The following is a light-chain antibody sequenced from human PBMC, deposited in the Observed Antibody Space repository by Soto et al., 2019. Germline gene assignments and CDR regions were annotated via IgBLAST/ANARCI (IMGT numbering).Light chain of an antibody. CDR2: DVN. Sequence: QSALTQPRSVSGSPGQSVTISCTGTSSDVGGYNYVSWYQHHPGKAPKFMIYDVNQRPSGVPDRFSGSKSGNTASLTISGLQAEDEADYYCCSYAGSYTLVFGGGTKLTVL. CDR1: SSDVGGYNY. J-gene: IGLJ2*01. V-gene: IGLV2-11*01. CDR3: CSYAGSYTLV.